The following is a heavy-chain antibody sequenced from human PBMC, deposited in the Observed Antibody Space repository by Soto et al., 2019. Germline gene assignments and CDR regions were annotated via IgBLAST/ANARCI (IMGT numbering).Heavy chain of an antibody. CDR3: ASNKAGDAFDI. CDR2: INPSGGST. J-gene: IGHJ3*02. Sequence: GASVKVSCKASGYTFTSYYMHWVRQAPGQGLEWMGIINPSGGSTSYAQKFQGRVTMTRDTSTSTDYMELSSLRSEDTAVYYCASNKAGDAFDIWGQGTMVTVSS. CDR1: GYTFTSYY. V-gene: IGHV1-46*01.